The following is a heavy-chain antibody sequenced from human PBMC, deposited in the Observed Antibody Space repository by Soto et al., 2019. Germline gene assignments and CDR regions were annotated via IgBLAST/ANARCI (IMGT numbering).Heavy chain of an antibody. CDR2: IDWDDDK. CDR1: GFSLSTSGMC. D-gene: IGHD3-22*01. CDR3: ARTGVYDSSGYYYNYFDY. Sequence: SGPTLENPTQTLTLTCTFSGFSLSTSGMCVSWIHQPPGKALEWLARIDWDDDKYYSTSLKTRLTISKDTSKNQVVLTMANMDPVDTATYYCARTGVYDSSGYYYNYFDYWGPGTLVTVSS. V-gene: IGHV2-70*12. J-gene: IGHJ4*02.